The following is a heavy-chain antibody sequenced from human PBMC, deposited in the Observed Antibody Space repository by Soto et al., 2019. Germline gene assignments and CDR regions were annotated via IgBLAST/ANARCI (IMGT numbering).Heavy chain of an antibody. J-gene: IGHJ4*02. CDR1: GFTFRNYA. D-gene: IGHD6-19*01. V-gene: IGHV3-30*04. CDR2: ISYDERSK. CDR3: ARLGKEQWLGSYFDY. Sequence: QVHLVESGGGVVQPGRSLRLSCAASGFTFRNYALHWVRQAPGKGLEWVAVISYDERSKYYADSVKGRFTISRDISKSTLYLQMNSLRNDDTAVYYCARLGKEQWLGSYFDYWGQGALVTVSS.